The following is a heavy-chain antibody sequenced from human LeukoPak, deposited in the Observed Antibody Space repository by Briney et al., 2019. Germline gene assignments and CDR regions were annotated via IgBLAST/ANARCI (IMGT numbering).Heavy chain of an antibody. Sequence: SETLSLTCTVSGGSTSSYYWSWIRQPPGKGLEWIGYIYYSGSTNYNPSLKSRVTISVDTSKNQFSLKLSSVTAADTAVYYCARGYCSGGSCYFDYYYGMDVWGKGTTVTVSS. CDR1: GGSTSSYY. CDR3: ARGYCSGGSCYFDYYYGMDV. J-gene: IGHJ6*04. V-gene: IGHV4-59*01. CDR2: IYYSGST. D-gene: IGHD2-15*01.